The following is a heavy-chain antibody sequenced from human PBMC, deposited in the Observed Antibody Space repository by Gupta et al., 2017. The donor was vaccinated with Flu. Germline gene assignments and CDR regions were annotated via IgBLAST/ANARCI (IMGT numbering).Heavy chain of an antibody. V-gene: IGHV1-3*01. CDR2: INADNGDT. D-gene: IGHD3-22*01. CDR3: ASFKHCSDMSGATEWFDT. CDR1: GFTFTTYA. Sequence: QVQLVQSGAEVKKPGASVEVSCTASGFTFTTYAINWVRQAPGQRLEWLGWINADNGDTKYSQNFQGRVTIIRGTPATTVYMQRSSLRSEDTAVYYCASFKHCSDMSGATEWFDTWGQGTLVTVSS. J-gene: IGHJ5*02.